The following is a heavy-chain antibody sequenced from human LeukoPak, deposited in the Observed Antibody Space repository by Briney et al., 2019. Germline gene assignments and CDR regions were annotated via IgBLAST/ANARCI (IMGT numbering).Heavy chain of an antibody. CDR1: GFTFSDYY. J-gene: IGHJ4*02. CDR2: ISSSGSTI. CDR3: ARDPPYYYDSSGYYRLFDY. Sequence: GGSLRLSCAASGFTFSDYYMSWIRQAPGKGLEWVSYISSSGSTIYYADSVKGRFTISRDNAKNSLYLQMNSLRAEDTAVYYCARDPPYYYDSSGYYRLFDYWGQGTLVTVSS. D-gene: IGHD3-22*01. V-gene: IGHV3-11*04.